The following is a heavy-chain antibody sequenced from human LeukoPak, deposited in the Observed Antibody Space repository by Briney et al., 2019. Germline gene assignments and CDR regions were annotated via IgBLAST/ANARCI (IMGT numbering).Heavy chain of an antibody. J-gene: IGHJ4*02. CDR2: IYYSGST. CDR3: ARTLREVRYYDSSGYNFDY. D-gene: IGHD3-22*01. V-gene: IGHV4-39*07. CDR1: GGSISSSSYY. Sequence: SETLSLTCTVSGGSISSSSYYWGWIRQPPGKGLEWIGSIYYSGSTYYNPSLKSRVTISVDTSKNQFSLKLSSVTAADTAVYYCARTLREVRYYDSSGYNFDYWGQGTLVTVSS.